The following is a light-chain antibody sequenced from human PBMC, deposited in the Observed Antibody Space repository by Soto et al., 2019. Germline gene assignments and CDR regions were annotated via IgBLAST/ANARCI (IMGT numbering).Light chain of an antibody. V-gene: IGKV1-5*03. CDR2: KAS. CDR1: QTISSW. CDR3: QQYNSYPLT. Sequence: DIQMTQSPSTLSGSVGDRVTITCRASQTISSWLAWYQQKPGKAPKLLIYKASTLTSGVPSRFSGSGSGTDFTLTISSLQPDDFATYYCQQYNSYPLTFGGGTQVDIK. J-gene: IGKJ4*01.